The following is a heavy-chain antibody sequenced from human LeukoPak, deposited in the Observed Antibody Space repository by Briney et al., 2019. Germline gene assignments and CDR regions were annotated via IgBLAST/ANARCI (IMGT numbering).Heavy chain of an antibody. CDR1: GFIFNAHS. D-gene: IGHD6-19*01. CDR2: ISGSGSSI. V-gene: IGHV3-48*01. J-gene: IGHJ4*02. CDR3: AKGTGASAWLADY. Sequence: GGSLRVSCAASGFIFNAHSINWVRQAPGNGLEWVSYISGSGSSIDYADSVGGRFTIYRDSAKNSVYLQMNNLRAEDTAVYYCAKGTGASAWLADYWGQGTLVTVSS.